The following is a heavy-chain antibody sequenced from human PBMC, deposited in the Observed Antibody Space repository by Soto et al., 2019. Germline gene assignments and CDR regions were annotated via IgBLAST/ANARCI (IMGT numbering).Heavy chain of an antibody. V-gene: IGHV1-2*04. J-gene: IGHJ6*03. D-gene: IGHD1-1*01. Sequence: QVQLVQSGAEVKKPGASVKVSCKASGYTFTGYYMHWVRQAPGQGLEWMGWINPNSGGTNYAQKFQGWVTMSRDTSISTAYMELSTLRSDDTAVYYCARSNGRDYYYYMDVWGKGTTVTVSS. CDR1: GYTFTGYY. CDR2: INPNSGGT. CDR3: ARSNGRDYYYYMDV.